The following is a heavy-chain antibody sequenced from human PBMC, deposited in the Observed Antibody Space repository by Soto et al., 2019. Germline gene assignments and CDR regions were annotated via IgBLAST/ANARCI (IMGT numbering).Heavy chain of an antibody. CDR2: IYDTGST. D-gene: IGHD3-9*01. J-gene: IGHJ4*02. CDR1: GGSVSSGSYY. Sequence: PSETLSLTCIVSGGSVSSGSYYWSWIRQPPGKGLEWIGYIYDTGSTNYNPSLKSRVTISVDTSRNQFSLRLLSVTAADTAVYYCARDTPGYDILTGYFYYFNYWGQGTQVT. V-gene: IGHV4-61*01. CDR3: ARDTPGYDILTGYFYYFNY.